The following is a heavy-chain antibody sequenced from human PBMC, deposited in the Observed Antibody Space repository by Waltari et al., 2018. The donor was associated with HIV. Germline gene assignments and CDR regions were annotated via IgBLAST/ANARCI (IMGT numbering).Heavy chain of an antibody. D-gene: IGHD3-10*01. CDR3: ASARETMGVDFDF. Sequence: QVQLVQSGAEVRTHGYSVKVSCKASGGSCTSYSIKWVRQAPGQGLEWMGRVIPMSGTTNKAQKFQGRVTITADKSTTTSYMELTSLRTEDTAVYYCASARETMGVDFDFWGQGTLVTVSS. CDR1: GGSCTSYS. J-gene: IGHJ4*02. CDR2: VIPMSGTT. V-gene: IGHV1-69*08.